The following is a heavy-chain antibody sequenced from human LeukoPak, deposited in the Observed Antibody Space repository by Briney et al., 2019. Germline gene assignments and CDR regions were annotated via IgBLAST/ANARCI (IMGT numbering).Heavy chain of an antibody. D-gene: IGHD2-2*01. CDR2: ISSSGRIT. CDR1: GFTFSSYA. J-gene: IGHJ4*02. Sequence: GGSLRLSCAASGFTFSSYAMSWVRQAPGKGLEWVSAISSSGRITYYADSVKGRFTISRDNAKNSLYLQMNSLRGEDTAVYYCAMRGDTLVIPATYMFDYWGQGTLVTVSS. CDR3: AMRGDTLVIPATYMFDY. V-gene: IGHV3-23*01.